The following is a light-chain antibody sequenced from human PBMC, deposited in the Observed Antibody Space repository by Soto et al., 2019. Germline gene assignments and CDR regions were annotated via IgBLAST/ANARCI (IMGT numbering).Light chain of an antibody. CDR3: QQYGSSGT. V-gene: IGKV3-20*01. Sequence: IVLLHSTGTLSLSPVEIATLSVRASQTLRRTYIAWYQQKPGQAPRVLIYGASKRATGIPDRFSGSGSGTDFTLTISRLEPEDFAVYYCQQYGSSGTFGQGTKVDIK. CDR2: GAS. J-gene: IGKJ1*01. CDR1: QTLRRTY.